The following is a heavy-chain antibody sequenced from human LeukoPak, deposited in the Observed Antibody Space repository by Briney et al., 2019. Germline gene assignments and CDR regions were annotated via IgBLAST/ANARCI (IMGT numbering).Heavy chain of an antibody. Sequence: GGSLRLSCAASGFTFNRNNMNWVRQAPGKGLEWVSYISSTSITMYYADSVKGRFTISRDNAKNSLYLQMNSLRADDTAVYYCARETILAVAGDFWGQGTLVTVSS. D-gene: IGHD6-19*01. J-gene: IGHJ4*02. CDR3: ARETILAVAGDF. CDR2: ISSTSITM. V-gene: IGHV3-48*01. CDR1: GFTFNRNN.